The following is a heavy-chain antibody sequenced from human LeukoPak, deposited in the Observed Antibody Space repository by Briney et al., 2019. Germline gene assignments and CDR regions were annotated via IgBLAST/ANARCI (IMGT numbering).Heavy chain of an antibody. D-gene: IGHD7-27*01. V-gene: IGHV1-8*01. CDR3: VRTPPNWGADF. CDR1: GYTFTSYD. J-gene: IGHJ4*02. Sequence: ASVKVSCKASGYTFTSYDINWMRQATGQGLEWMGWMSPNSGNTGYAQRFQGRVTMTRDTSTGTAYLELSSLRSEDSAVYYCVRTPPNWGADFWGQGTLVTVSS. CDR2: MSPNSGNT.